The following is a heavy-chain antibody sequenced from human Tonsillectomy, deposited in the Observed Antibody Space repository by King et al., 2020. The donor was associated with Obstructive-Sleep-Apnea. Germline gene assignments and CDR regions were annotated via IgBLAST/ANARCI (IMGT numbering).Heavy chain of an antibody. CDR3: ARDFSGSYFDY. V-gene: IGHV3-30*04. D-gene: IGHD5-12*01. J-gene: IGHJ4*02. CDR1: GFTFSSYA. Sequence: LVESGGGVVQPGRSLRLSCAASGFTFSSYAMHWVRQAPGKGLEWVAVISYDGSNKYYADSVKGRFTISRDNSKNTLYLQMNSLRAEDTAVYYCARDFSGSYFDYWGQGTLVTVSS. CDR2: ISYDGSNK.